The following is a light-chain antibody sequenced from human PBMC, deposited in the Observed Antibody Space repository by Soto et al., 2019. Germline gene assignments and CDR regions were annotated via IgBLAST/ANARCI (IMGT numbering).Light chain of an antibody. CDR3: CSYAGSYTYV. Sequence: QSALTQPRSVSGSPGQSVTISCTGTSSDVGGYNYVSWYQQHPGKAPKLMIYAVNARPSGVPDRFSGSKSGNTASLTVSGPQAEAAADYYCCSYAGSYTYVFGTGTKVTVL. CDR2: AVN. J-gene: IGLJ1*01. V-gene: IGLV2-11*01. CDR1: SSDVGGYNY.